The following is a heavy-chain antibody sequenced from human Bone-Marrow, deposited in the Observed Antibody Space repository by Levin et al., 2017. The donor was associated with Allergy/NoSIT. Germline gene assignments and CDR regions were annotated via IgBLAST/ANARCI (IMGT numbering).Heavy chain of an antibody. D-gene: IGHD2-2*01. J-gene: IGHJ6*02. CDR2: IKEDGSAK. V-gene: IGHV3-7*01. CDR3: SLRPSIIVVPVAANGMDV. Sequence: RTGGSLRLSCAASGFTFSDYWMTWVRQAPGKGLEWVANIKEDGSAKYYVDSVKGRFTISRDNAKNSLYLHMNSLRAEDTAVYYCSLRPSIIVVPVAANGMDVWGQGTTVTVSS. CDR1: GFTFSDYW.